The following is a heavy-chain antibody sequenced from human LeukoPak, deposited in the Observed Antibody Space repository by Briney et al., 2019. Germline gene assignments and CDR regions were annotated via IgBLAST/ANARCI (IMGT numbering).Heavy chain of an antibody. CDR2: ISSSSGTI. J-gene: IGHJ4*02. CDR1: GFTFSSYS. D-gene: IGHD5-18*01. CDR3: ARTRGYSYGLIGY. Sequence: GGSLRLSCAASGFTFSSYSMNWVRQAPGKGLEWVSYISSSSGTIYYADSVKGRFTISRDNAKNSLYLQMNSLRAEDTAVYYCARTRGYSYGLIGYWGQGTLVTVSS. V-gene: IGHV3-48*04.